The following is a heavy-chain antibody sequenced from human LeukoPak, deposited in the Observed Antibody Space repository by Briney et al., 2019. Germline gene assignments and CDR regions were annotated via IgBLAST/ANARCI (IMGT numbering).Heavy chain of an antibody. CDR2: IYYSGTT. Sequence: TSETLSLTCTVSGGSISSYYWSWIRQPPGKGLEWIGYIYYSGTTNYNPSLKSRVTISVDTSKNQFSLKPSSVTAADTAVYYCAREDYCSGGSCYSGYFQHWGQGTLVTVSS. CDR1: GGSISSYY. V-gene: IGHV4-59*01. D-gene: IGHD2-15*01. CDR3: AREDYCSGGSCYSGYFQH. J-gene: IGHJ1*01.